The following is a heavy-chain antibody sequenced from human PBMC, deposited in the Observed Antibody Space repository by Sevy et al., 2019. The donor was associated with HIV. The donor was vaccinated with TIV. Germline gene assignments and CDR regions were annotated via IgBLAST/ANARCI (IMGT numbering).Heavy chain of an antibody. CDR2: FYPGNSDV. CDR1: GYIFKNYW. CDR3: ARGLYYYDSSGYSDAFYI. Sequence: GESLKISCKGSGYIFKNYWIGWVRQVPGKGLEWMGIFYPGNSDVRYSPFFQGHVTISADKSIGAAYLQWRCLKASDTAMYFCARGLYYYDSSGYSDAFYIWGQVTMVTVSS. D-gene: IGHD3-22*01. J-gene: IGHJ3*02. V-gene: IGHV5-51*01.